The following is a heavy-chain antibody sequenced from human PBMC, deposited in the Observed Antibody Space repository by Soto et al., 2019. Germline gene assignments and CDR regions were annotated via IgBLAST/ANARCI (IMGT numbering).Heavy chain of an antibody. CDR3: AKDRVATIIPFDY. CDR1: GFTFSSYA. J-gene: IGHJ4*02. CDR2: ISGSGGST. Sequence: PGGSMRLSCAASGFTFSSYAMSWVRQAPGKGLEWVSAISGSGGSTYYADSVKGRFTISRDNSKNTLYLQMNSLRAEDTAVYYCAKDRVATIIPFDYWGQGTLVTVSS. D-gene: IGHD5-12*01. V-gene: IGHV3-23*01.